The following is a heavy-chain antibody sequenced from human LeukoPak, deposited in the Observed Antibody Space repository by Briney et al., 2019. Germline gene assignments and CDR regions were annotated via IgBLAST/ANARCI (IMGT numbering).Heavy chain of an antibody. CDR1: GFTFSSYS. CDR3: ARDARIITYYYDSSIDYGMDV. J-gene: IGHJ6*02. Sequence: GGSLRLSCAASGFTFSSYSMNWVRQAPGKGLEWVANIKQDGSEKYYVDSVKGRFTISRDNAKNSLYLQMNSLRAEDTAVYYCARDARIITYYYDSSIDYGMDVWGQGTTVTVSS. V-gene: IGHV3-7*01. D-gene: IGHD3-22*01. CDR2: IKQDGSEK.